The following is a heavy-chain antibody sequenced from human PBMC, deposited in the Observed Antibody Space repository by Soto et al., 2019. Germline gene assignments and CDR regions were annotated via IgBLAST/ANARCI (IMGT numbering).Heavy chain of an antibody. D-gene: IGHD2-8*02. V-gene: IGHV4-30-2*01. CDR1: GGPISSGGYS. CDR2: IYHSGST. Sequence: SETLSLTCAVSGGPISSGGYSWSWIRQPPGKGLEWIGYIYHSGSTYYNPSLKIRVTISVDRSKNQFSLKLTSVTAADTAVYYCARDKITGLFDYWGQGTLVTAPQ. CDR3: ARDKITGLFDY. J-gene: IGHJ4*02.